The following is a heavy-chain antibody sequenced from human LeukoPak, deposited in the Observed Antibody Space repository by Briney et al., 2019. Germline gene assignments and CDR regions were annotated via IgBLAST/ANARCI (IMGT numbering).Heavy chain of an antibody. CDR3: ARVGIVGATRVYFDY. J-gene: IGHJ4*02. CDR2: ISGSGGTT. V-gene: IGHV3-23*01. Sequence: GGSLRLSCAASGFTFSSYAMNWVRQAPGKGLEWVSAISGSGGTTYYADSVKGRFTISRDNSKNTLFLQMSSLRAEDTAVYYCARVGIVGATRVYFDYWGQGTLVTVSS. CDR1: GFTFSSYA. D-gene: IGHD1-26*01.